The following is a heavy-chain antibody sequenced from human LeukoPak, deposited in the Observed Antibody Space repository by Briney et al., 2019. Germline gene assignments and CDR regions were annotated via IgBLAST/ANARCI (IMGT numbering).Heavy chain of an antibody. V-gene: IGHV3-30*02. CDR1: GFTFSSYG. CDR3: TTGGNRYYYDSSGLGAFDI. CDR2: IRYDGSNK. D-gene: IGHD3-22*01. J-gene: IGHJ3*02. Sequence: GGSLRLSCAASGFTFSSYGMHWVRQAPGKGLEWVAFIRYDGSNKYYADSVKGRFTISRDNSKNTLYLQMISLKTEDTAVYYCTTGGNRYYYDSSGLGAFDIRGQGTMVTVSS.